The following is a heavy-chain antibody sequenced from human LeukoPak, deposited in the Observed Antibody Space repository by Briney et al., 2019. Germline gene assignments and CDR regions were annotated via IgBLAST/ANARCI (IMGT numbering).Heavy chain of an antibody. D-gene: IGHD2-15*01. V-gene: IGHV3-30*18. J-gene: IGHJ6*02. CDR1: GFTFSSYG. CDR3: AKVVVVAAVYYYGMDV. CDR2: ISYGGSNK. Sequence: PGRSLRLSCAASGFTFSSYGMHWVRQAPGKGLEWVAVISYGGSNKYYADSVKGRFTISRDNSKNTLYLQMNSLRAEDTAVYYCAKVVVVAAVYYYGMDVWGQGTTVTVSS.